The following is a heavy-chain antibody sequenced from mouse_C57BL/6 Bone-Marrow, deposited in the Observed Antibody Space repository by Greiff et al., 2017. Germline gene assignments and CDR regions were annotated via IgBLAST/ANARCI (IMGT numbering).Heavy chain of an antibody. CDR1: GYAFSSSW. V-gene: IGHV1-82*01. D-gene: IGHD2-2*01. CDR3: ARAPYGFYFDD. CDR2: IYPGDGDT. Sequence: QVQLQQSGPELVKPGASVKISCKASGYAFSSSWMNWVKQRPGKGLEWIGRIYPGDGDTNYNGKFKGKATLTADKSSITAYMQLSSLTSEDSAVDFCARAPYGFYFDDWGQGTTLTVSS. J-gene: IGHJ2*01.